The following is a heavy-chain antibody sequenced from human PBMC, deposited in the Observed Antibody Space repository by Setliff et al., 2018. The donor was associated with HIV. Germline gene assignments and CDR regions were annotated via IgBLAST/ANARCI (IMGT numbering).Heavy chain of an antibody. Sequence: GSLRLSCAASGFTFTNYAMHWVRQAPGKGLEWVAVLSYDGNHYYYADSVKGRFSISRDNSKNTLFLQMNNLRPEDTAVYYCAKDFATVVGAMEYYFDYWGQGTLVTVSS. V-gene: IGHV3-30*14. J-gene: IGHJ4*02. CDR2: LSYDGNHY. CDR3: AKDFATVVGAMEYYFDY. D-gene: IGHD1-26*01. CDR1: GFTFTNYA.